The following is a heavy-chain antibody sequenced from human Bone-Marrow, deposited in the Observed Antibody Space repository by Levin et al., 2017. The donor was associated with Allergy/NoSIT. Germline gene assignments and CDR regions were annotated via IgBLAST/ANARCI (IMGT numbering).Heavy chain of an antibody. V-gene: IGHV5-10-1*01. J-gene: IGHJ3*02. CDR2: IDPSDSYT. CDR3: ARHYGGNSFRFRAFDI. Sequence: GESLKISCKASGYSFTNYWITWVRQMPGKGLEWVGRIDPSDSYTDYSPSFEGHVSVSADKSISTAYLHWSRLKASDTAMYYCARHYGGNSFRFRAFDIWGQGTGVTVSS. CDR1: GYSFTNYW. D-gene: IGHD4-23*01.